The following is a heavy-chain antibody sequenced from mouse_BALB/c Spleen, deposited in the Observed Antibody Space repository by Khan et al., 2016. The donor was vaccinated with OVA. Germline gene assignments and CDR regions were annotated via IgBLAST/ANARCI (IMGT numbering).Heavy chain of an antibody. J-gene: IGHJ3*01. D-gene: IGHD1-1*01. CDR1: GDSITSGY. CDR2: IIYTGYT. V-gene: IGHV3-8*02. CDR3: ARSTYSYTFVY. Sequence: EVQLQESGPSLVKPSQTLSLTCSVTGDSITSGYWNWIRKFPGNKLEYMGYIIYTGYTYYNPSLKSRISITRHTSKNQYYLQLSSVTDEDTATYYCARSTYSYTFVYWGQGTLVTVSA.